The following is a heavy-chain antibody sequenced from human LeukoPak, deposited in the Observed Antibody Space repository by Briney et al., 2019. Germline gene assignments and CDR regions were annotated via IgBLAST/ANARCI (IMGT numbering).Heavy chain of an antibody. CDR3: ARARTLAGHFYYYYMDV. J-gene: IGHJ6*03. CDR1: GFTFSSYS. Sequence: GGSLRLSCAASGFTFSSYSMNWVRQAPGKGLEWVSSISSSSSYIYYADSVKGRFTISRDNAKNSLYLQMNSLRAEDTAVYYCARARTLAGHFYYYYMDVWGKGTTVTVSS. D-gene: IGHD6-19*01. V-gene: IGHV3-21*01. CDR2: ISSSSSYI.